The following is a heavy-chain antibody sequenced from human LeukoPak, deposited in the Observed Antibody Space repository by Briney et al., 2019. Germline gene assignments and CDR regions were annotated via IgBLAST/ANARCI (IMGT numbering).Heavy chain of an antibody. V-gene: IGHV4-59*08. J-gene: IGHJ5*02. D-gene: IGHD4-17*01. CDR1: GGSISSYF. Sequence: PSETLSLTCTVSGGSISSYFWSWIRQPPGKGLEWIGYIYSSGNTNYNPSLKSRVTISVDAYKNQVSLKLSSVTAADTAVYYCARHHHGDYGWFDPWGQGTLVTVSS. CDR2: IYSSGNT. CDR3: ARHHHGDYGWFDP.